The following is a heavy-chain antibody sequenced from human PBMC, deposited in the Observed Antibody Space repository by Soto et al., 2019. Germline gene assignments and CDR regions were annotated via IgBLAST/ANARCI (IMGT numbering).Heavy chain of an antibody. V-gene: IGHV5-51*01. CDR2: IYPGDSDT. J-gene: IGHJ6*02. Sequence: PGESLKISCKGSGYSFTSYWIGWVRQMPGKGLEWMGIIYPGDSDTRYSPSFQGQVTISADRSISTAYLQWSSLKASDTAMYYCARRDVRGGHYYGMDVWGQGTTVTVSS. CDR3: ARRDVRGGHYYGMDV. CDR1: GYSFTSYW. D-gene: IGHD3-10*02.